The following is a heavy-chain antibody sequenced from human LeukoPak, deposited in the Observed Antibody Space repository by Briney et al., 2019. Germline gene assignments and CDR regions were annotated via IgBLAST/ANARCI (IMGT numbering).Heavy chain of an antibody. CDR3: ARVRSSSWFLDV. J-gene: IGHJ6*02. Sequence: GGSLRLSCAASGFTFSDYYMSWIRQAPGKGLEWASYISSSGSTIYYADSVKGRFTISRDNAKNSLYLQMNSLRAEDTAVYYCARVRSSSWFLDVWGQGTTVTVSS. D-gene: IGHD6-13*01. CDR1: GFTFSDYY. V-gene: IGHV3-11*01. CDR2: ISSSGSTI.